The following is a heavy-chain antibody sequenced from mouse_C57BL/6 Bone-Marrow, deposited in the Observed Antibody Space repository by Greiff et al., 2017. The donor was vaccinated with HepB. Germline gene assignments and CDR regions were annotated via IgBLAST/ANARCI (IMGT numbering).Heavy chain of an antibody. CDR1: GYTFTSYG. Sequence: VQLQQSGAELARPGASVKLSCKASGYTFTSYGISWVQQRTGQGLEWIGEIYPRSGNTYYNEKFKGKATLTADKSSSTEYMELRSLTSEDSAVYCCARGGYDDPYWYFDVWGTGTTVTVSS. CDR2: IYPRSGNT. V-gene: IGHV1-81*01. CDR3: ARGGYDDPYWYFDV. D-gene: IGHD2-14*01. J-gene: IGHJ1*03.